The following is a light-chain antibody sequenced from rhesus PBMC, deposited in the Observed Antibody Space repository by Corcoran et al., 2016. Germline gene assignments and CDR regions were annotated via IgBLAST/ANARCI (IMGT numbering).Light chain of an antibody. V-gene: IGKV1-32*03. CDR3: QQGYSTPPS. CDR2: YAN. J-gene: IGKJ2*01. Sequence: DIQMSQSPSSLSASVGDRVTITCRASQGISSYLNWYQQKPGKAPKLLIYYANRLASGVPSMFSGSGSGTDYTLTIRSLQPEDFATYYCQQGYSTPPSFGQGTKVEIK. CDR1: QGISSY.